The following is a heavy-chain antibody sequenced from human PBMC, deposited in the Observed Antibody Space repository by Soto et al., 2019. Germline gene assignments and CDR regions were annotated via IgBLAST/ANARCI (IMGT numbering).Heavy chain of an antibody. CDR2: IIPILGIA. CDR3: ARSGYYDAFDI. J-gene: IGHJ3*02. V-gene: IGHV1-69*02. CDR1: GGTFSSYT. Sequence: ASVKGSCKASGGTFSSYTVSWVRQAPGQGLEWMGRIIPILGIANYAQKFQGRVTITAGKSTSTAYMELSSLRSEDTAVYYCARSGYYDAFDIWGQGTMVTVS. D-gene: IGHD3-22*01.